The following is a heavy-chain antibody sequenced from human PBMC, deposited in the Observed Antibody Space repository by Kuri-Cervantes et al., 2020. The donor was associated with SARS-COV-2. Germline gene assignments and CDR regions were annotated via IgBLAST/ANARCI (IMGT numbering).Heavy chain of an antibody. CDR2: ISSSGSTI. CDR1: GFTFSDYY. D-gene: IGHD6-19*01. V-gene: IGHV3-11*01. Sequence: GGSLRLSCAASGFTFSDYYMSWIRQAPGKGLEWVSYISSSGSTIYYADSVKGRLTISRDNSKNTLYLQMNSLRAEDTAVYYCAKAPDVKYSSGWEYFDYWGQGTLVTVSS. CDR3: AKAPDVKYSSGWEYFDY. J-gene: IGHJ4*02.